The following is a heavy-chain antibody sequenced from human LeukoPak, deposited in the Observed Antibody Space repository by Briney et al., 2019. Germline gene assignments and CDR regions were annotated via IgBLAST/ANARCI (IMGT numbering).Heavy chain of an antibody. V-gene: IGHV3-7*01. CDR2: IKQDGSDK. CDR3: ARMITICGVDPFFDY. D-gene: IGHD3-3*01. CDR1: GFTLSSYW. Sequence: GGSLRLSCAASGFTLSSYWMSGVRQAPGKGLEELANIKQDGSDKYYVDSVKGRFTISRDNAKNSLYLQMNSLRAEDTAVYYCARMITICGVDPFFDYWGQGTLVTVSS. J-gene: IGHJ4*02.